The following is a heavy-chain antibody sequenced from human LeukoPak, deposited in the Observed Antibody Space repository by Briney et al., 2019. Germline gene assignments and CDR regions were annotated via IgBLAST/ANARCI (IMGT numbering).Heavy chain of an antibody. CDR1: GGSISTYF. V-gene: IGHV4-59*08. Sequence: SETLSLTCTVSGGSISTYFWSWIRQPPGKGLEWIGYIYYSGSTNYNPSLKSRVTISVDTSKNQFSLKLTSVTAADTAVYFCARHVGNPLGFGDVTPRTFYFGLDVWGQGTTVTVSS. J-gene: IGHJ6*02. CDR2: IYYSGST. D-gene: IGHD3-10*01. CDR3: ARHVGNPLGFGDVTPRTFYFGLDV.